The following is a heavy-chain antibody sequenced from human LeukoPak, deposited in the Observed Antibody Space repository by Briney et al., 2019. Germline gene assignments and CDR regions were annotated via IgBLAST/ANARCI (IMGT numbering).Heavy chain of an antibody. CDR1: GGSISSSSYY. CDR2: IYYSGST. J-gene: IGHJ4*02. CDR3: ARGHQLLWFGELLAPGLDY. Sequence: SETLSLTCTVSGGSISSSSYYWGWIRQPPGKGLEWIGSIYYSGSTYYNPSLKSRVTISVDTSKNQFSLKLSSVTAADTAVYYCARGHQLLWFGELLAPGLDYWGQGTLVTVSS. D-gene: IGHD3-10*01. V-gene: IGHV4-39*01.